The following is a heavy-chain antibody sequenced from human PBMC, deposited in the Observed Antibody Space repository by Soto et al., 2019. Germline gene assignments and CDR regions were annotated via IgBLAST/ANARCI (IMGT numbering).Heavy chain of an antibody. Sequence: QVQLVQSGAEVKKPGSSVKVSCKASGGTFSSYAISWVRQAPGQGLEWMGGIIPIFGTANYAQKFQGRVTITADESTRTAYMELSSLRSEDTAVYYWAREDGYCISTSCPPGGYWGQGTLVTVSS. D-gene: IGHD2-2*03. V-gene: IGHV1-69*12. J-gene: IGHJ4*02. CDR2: IIPIFGTA. CDR3: AREDGYCISTSCPPGGY. CDR1: GGTFSSYA.